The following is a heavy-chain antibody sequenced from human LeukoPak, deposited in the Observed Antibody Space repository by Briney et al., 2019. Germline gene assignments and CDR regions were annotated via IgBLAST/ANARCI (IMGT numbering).Heavy chain of an antibody. J-gene: IGHJ4*02. V-gene: IGHV4-59*12. Sequence: PSETLTLTCTVSGGSIRSYYWTWIRQTPGKGLEWIGYIFYSGSTNYNPSLKSRVTISVDTSKNQFSLKLSSVTAADTAAYYCARGSVVVAATRGSYFDYWGQGTLVTVSS. D-gene: IGHD2-15*01. CDR3: ARGSVVVAATRGSYFDY. CDR1: GGSIRSYY. CDR2: IFYSGST.